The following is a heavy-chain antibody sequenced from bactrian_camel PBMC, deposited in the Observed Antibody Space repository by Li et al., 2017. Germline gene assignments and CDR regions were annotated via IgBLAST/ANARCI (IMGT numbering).Heavy chain of an antibody. CDR1: GDTIGRYC. J-gene: IGHJ4*01. CDR2: IESDGST. CDR3: KSQPSCSYCVPGQCWRGNY. V-gene: IGHV3S53*01. Sequence: HVQLVESGGGSVQVGGSLRLSCVASGDTIGRYCMGWFRQIPDKEREAVAGIESDGSTSYANSVKGRFTISKDKAKDAVYLQMNSLRPEDTAMYFCKSQPSCSYCVPGQCWRGNYWGQGTQVTVS. D-gene: IGHD1*01.